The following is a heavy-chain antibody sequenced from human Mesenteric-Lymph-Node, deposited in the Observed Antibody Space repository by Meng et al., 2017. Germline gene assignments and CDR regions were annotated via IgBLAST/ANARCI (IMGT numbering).Heavy chain of an antibody. CDR2: ISGSGGST. CDR1: GFTFSSYA. CDR3: AKDEVAHGGYDY. V-gene: IGHV3-23*01. D-gene: IGHD2-15*01. Sequence: GESLKISCAASGFTFSSYAMSWVRQAPGKGLEWVSAISGSGGSTYYADSVKGRFTISRDNYKNTLYLQMNSLRAEDTAVYYCAKDEVAHGGYDYWGQGTLVTGSS. J-gene: IGHJ4*02.